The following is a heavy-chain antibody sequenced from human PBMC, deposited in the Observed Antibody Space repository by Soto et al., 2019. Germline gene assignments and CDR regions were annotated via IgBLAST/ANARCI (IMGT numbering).Heavy chain of an antibody. Sequence: PSETLSLTCTVSGGSISSGGYYWSWIRQHPGKGLEWIGYIYYSGSTYYNPSLKSRVTISVDTSKNQFSLKLSSVTAADTAVYYCASEKAHYDFWSGIDYWGQGTLVTASS. D-gene: IGHD3-3*01. CDR3: ASEKAHYDFWSGIDY. CDR1: GGSISSGGYY. CDR2: IYYSGST. V-gene: IGHV4-31*03. J-gene: IGHJ4*02.